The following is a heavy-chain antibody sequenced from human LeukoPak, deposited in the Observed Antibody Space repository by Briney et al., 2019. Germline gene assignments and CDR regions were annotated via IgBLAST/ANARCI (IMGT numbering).Heavy chain of an antibody. CDR3: ARELGSGSFDY. Sequence: GGSLRLSCAASGFTVSSNYMSWVRQAPGKGLEWVSVIYSGGSTYYADSVKGRFAISRDNSKNTLYLQMNSLRAEDTAVYYCARELGSGSFDYWGQGTLVTVSS. V-gene: IGHV3-53*01. CDR1: GFTVSSNY. J-gene: IGHJ4*02. D-gene: IGHD6-19*01. CDR2: IYSGGST.